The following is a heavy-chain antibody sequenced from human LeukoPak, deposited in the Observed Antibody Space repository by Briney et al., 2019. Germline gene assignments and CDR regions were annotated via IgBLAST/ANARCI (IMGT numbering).Heavy chain of an antibody. CDR2: IYPGDSEI. CDR1: GSSFTNYG. D-gene: IGHD3-10*01. CDR3: ARHGDYYGSGSRVDP. Sequence: GESLKISCKGSGSSFTNYGIGWVRQLPGKGLEWMGIIYPGDSEIRYSPSFQGQVTISADKSISTAYLQWSSLKASDTAMYYCARHGDYYGSGSRVDPWGQGTLVTVSS. V-gene: IGHV5-51*01. J-gene: IGHJ5*02.